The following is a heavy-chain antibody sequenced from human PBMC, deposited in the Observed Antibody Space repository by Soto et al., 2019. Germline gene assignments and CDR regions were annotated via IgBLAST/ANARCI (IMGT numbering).Heavy chain of an antibody. CDR3: TRTALGWFDP. D-gene: IGHD2-21*02. J-gene: IGHJ5*02. CDR2: IFYSGRSGST. Sequence: SSETLSLTCSVSGGSISSYYWSWIRQPPGKGLEWIGYIFYSGRSGSTNYNPSLKSRVIISVDTSKNQFSLKMSSVTAADTAVYYCTRTALGWFDPWGQGNLVTVSS. V-gene: IGHV4-59*01. CDR1: GGSISSYY.